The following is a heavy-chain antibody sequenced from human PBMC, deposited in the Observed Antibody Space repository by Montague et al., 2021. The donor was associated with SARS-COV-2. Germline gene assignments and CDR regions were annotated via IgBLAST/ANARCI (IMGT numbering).Heavy chain of an antibody. CDR1: GGSITGYY. CDR3: VRDHSYGDPRGAYDI. J-gene: IGHJ3*02. Sequence: SETLSLTCTVSGGSITGYYWSWLRRSPGKGLEWIAYIYDGGAVNYNPSLGSRVTISTDTSKNQLSLKVNSVTAADAAVYYCVRDHSYGDPRGAYDIWGQGTVVTVSS. D-gene: IGHD4-17*01. V-gene: IGHV4-59*01. CDR2: IYDGGAV.